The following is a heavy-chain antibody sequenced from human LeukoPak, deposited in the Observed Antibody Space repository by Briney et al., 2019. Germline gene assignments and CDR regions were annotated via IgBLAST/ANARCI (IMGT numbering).Heavy chain of an antibody. Sequence: GGSLRLSCAASGFTFRNYAMTWVRQAPGKGLDWVALIGARDGRTYYADPVKGRFTISRDNFKNTLYLQMNSLRAEDTAIYYCAKGLYDYALDVWGKGPAVTVSS. CDR2: IGARDGRT. J-gene: IGHJ6*04. CDR3: AKGLYDYALDV. V-gene: IGHV3-23*01. CDR1: GFTFRNYA.